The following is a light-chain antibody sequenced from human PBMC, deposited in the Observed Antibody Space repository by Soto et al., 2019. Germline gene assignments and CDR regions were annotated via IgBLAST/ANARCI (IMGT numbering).Light chain of an antibody. CDR1: QSISSW. V-gene: IGKV1-5*03. CDR2: KAS. Sequence: DIQMTQSPSTLSASVGDRVTITCRASQSISSWLAWYQQKPGKAPNLLIYKASSLESGVPSRFSCSGSGTEFPLTISSLQPDDFATYYCQQYNSYPLTFGGGPKVEI. J-gene: IGKJ4*01. CDR3: QQYNSYPLT.